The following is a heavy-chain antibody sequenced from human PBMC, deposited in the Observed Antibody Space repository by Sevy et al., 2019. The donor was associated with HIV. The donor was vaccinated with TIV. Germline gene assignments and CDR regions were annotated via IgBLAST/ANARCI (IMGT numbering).Heavy chain of an antibody. V-gene: IGHV3-53*01. CDR1: GFTVSDNY. CDR2: IYIAGRT. CDR3: VREDLVLGEDNYYGMDF. J-gene: IGHJ6*02. Sequence: GGSLRLSCAVSGFTVSDNYMNWVRQAPGKGLEWVSIIYIAGRTYYADSVRGRFTISRDKAKNTLYLQMNSLRVEDTAVYYCVREDLVLGEDNYYGMDFWGQGTTVTVSS. D-gene: IGHD3-16*01.